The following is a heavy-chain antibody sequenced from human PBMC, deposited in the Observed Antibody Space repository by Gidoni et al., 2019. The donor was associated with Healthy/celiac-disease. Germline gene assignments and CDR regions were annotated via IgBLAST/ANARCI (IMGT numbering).Heavy chain of an antibody. CDR1: GFTFGSYW. V-gene: IGHV3-74*01. CDR3: ERDGGVFGVVP. CDR2: INSDGSST. Sequence: EVQLEESGGGSVQPGGSLRRSCAASGFTFGSYWMHWFRQAPGKGLVWVSRINSDGSSTSYADSVKGRYTISSNNAKNTLYLQMNSMRAEDTAVYYCERDGGVFGVVPWGQGTLVTVSS. J-gene: IGHJ4*02. D-gene: IGHD3-3*01.